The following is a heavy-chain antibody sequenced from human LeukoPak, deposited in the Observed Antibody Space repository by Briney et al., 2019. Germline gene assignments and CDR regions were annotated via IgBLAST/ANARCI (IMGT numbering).Heavy chain of an antibody. CDR3: ARGFYSSSWYFSPKFDY. J-gene: IGHJ4*02. D-gene: IGHD6-13*01. Sequence: SETLSLTCAAYGGSFSGYYWSWIRQPPGKGLEWIGEINHSGSTNYNPSLKSRVTISVDTSKNQFSLKLSSVTAADTAVYYCARGFYSSSWYFSPKFDYWGQGTLVTVSS. CDR2: INHSGST. V-gene: IGHV4-34*01. CDR1: GGSFSGYY.